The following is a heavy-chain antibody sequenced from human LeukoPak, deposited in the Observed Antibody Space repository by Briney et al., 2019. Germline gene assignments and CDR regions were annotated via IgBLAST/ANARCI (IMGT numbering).Heavy chain of an antibody. CDR2: INHSGST. CDR3: ARRRGDYSAYYYYYYMDV. D-gene: IGHD4-17*01. Sequence: SETLSLTCAVYGGSFSGYYWSWIRQPPGKWLEWIGEINHSGSTNYNPSLKSRVTISVDTSKNQFSLKLSSVTAADTAVYYCARRRGDYSAYYYYYYMDVWGKGTTVTISS. V-gene: IGHV4-34*01. J-gene: IGHJ6*03. CDR1: GGSFSGYY.